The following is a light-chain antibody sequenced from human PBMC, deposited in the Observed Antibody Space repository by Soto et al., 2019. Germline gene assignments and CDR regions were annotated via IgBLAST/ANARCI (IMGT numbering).Light chain of an antibody. CDR1: SSNIGSNP. J-gene: IGLJ1*01. Sequence: QSVLTQPPSASGTPGQRVTIFCSGSSSNIGSNPVNWYQQLPGTAPKLLIYNNNERPSGVPDRFSGSKSGALASLAISGLQSEDEADYYCATWYDSLNIYVFGTGTKVTVL. CDR3: ATWYDSLNIYV. V-gene: IGLV1-44*01. CDR2: NNN.